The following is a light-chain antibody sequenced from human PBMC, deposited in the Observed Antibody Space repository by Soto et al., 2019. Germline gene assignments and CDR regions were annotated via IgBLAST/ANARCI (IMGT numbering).Light chain of an antibody. V-gene: IGKV1-5*03. CDR1: QSISSW. CDR3: QQYNDKWT. Sequence: DIQMTQSPSTLSASVGDRVTITGRASQSISSWLAWYQQKPGKAPTLLIYKASTLQSGVPSRFSGSGSGTEFTLAIIILQPDDSATYYCQQYNDKWTFGQGTKVEIK. J-gene: IGKJ1*01. CDR2: KAS.